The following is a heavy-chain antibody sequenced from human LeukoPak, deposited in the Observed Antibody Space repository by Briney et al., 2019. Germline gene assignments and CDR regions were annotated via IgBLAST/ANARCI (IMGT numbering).Heavy chain of an antibody. CDR3: ARCDYDFWSGYHDY. CDR2: IYYSGST. D-gene: IGHD3-3*01. CDR1: GGSISSSRYY. Sequence: SETLSLTCTVPGGSISSSRYYSGWIRHPPGNGLDRLWRIYYSGSTYYNPSLKSRVTISVDKSQDQCSLKLGSVTAADTAVYYCARCDYDFWSGYHDYWGQGTLVTVSS. J-gene: IGHJ4*02. V-gene: IGHV4-39*01.